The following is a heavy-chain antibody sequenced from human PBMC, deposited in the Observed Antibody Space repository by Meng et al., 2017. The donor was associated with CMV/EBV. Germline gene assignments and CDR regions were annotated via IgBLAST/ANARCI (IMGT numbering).Heavy chain of an antibody. J-gene: IGHJ4*02. CDR2: ISYDGSNK. V-gene: IGHV3-30*04. Sequence: GESLKISCAASGFTFSSYAMHWVRQAPGKGLEWVAVISYDGSNKYYADSVKGRFTISRDNSKNTLYLQMNSLRAEDTAVYYCAREASLLWFGELSPDYWGQGTLVTVSS. CDR1: GFTFSSYA. CDR3: AREASLLWFGELSPDY. D-gene: IGHD3-10*01.